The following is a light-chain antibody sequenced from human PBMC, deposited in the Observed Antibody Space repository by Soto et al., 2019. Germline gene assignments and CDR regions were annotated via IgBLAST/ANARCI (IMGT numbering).Light chain of an antibody. J-gene: IGLJ2*01. CDR1: NSNIGSNT. CDR3: AAWDDSLNGVV. CDR2: SSN. V-gene: IGLV1-44*01. Sequence: QSVLTQPPSASGTPGQRVTISCSGSNSNIGSNTVNWYQQLPETAPKLLIYSSNQRPSGVPARFSGFKSGTSASLAISGLHSEDDADYYCAAWDDSLNGVVFGGGTKLTVL.